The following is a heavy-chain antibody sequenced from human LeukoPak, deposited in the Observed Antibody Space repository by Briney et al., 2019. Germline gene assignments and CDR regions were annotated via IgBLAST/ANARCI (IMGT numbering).Heavy chain of an antibody. D-gene: IGHD6-19*01. CDR3: TRNSGWYGLS. CDR1: GFTFSIYA. CDR2: ISGSGGST. V-gene: IGHV3-23*01. Sequence: GGSLRLSCATSGFTFSIYAMTWVRQAPGKGLEWVSTISGSGGSTYYADSVKGRFTISRDNSNNTLFLHLNSLRGEDTAVYYCTRNSGWYGLSWGQGTLVTVSS. J-gene: IGHJ1*01.